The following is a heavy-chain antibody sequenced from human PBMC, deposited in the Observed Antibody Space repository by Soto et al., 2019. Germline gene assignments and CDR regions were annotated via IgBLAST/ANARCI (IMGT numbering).Heavy chain of an antibody. CDR1: GYSFTSYW. V-gene: IGHV5-51*01. Sequence: SPNISCERSGYSFTSYWIGWVRQMPGKGLEWMGIIYPGDSDTRYSPSFQGQVTISADKSISTAYLQWSSLKASDTAMYFCTVLGGSRKSDSLIWCQWTSLTVSS. CDR3: TVLGGSRKSDSLI. J-gene: IGHJ6*02. CDR2: IYPGDSDT. D-gene: IGHD2-21*01.